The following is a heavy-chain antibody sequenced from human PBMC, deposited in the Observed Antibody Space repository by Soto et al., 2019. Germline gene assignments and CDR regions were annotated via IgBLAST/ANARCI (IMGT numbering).Heavy chain of an antibody. D-gene: IGHD3-3*01. V-gene: IGHV1-2*02. CDR1: GYTFTGYY. CDR2: INPNSGGT. CDR3: ARFFAWNDFWSGPFDY. Sequence: ASVNVSCKASGYTFTGYYMHWVRQAPGQGLEWMGWINPNSGGTNYAQKFQGRVTMTRDTSISTAYMELSRLRSDDTAVYYCARFFAWNDFWSGPFDYWGEGXLLTVS. J-gene: IGHJ4*02.